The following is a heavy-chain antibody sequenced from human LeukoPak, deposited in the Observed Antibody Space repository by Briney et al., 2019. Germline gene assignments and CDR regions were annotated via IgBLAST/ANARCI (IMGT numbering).Heavy chain of an antibody. CDR3: ARGGATMIAFDI. CDR2: IIHSGTT. Sequence: SETLSLTCAVYGGSFGGYYWNWIRQSPGKGLEWIGEIIHSGTTTYNLSLKSRVTISVDTSKNQFSLKLTSMTAADTAVYYCARGGATMIAFDIWGQGTMVTVSS. CDR1: GGSFGGYY. D-gene: IGHD1-26*01. J-gene: IGHJ3*02. V-gene: IGHV4-34*01.